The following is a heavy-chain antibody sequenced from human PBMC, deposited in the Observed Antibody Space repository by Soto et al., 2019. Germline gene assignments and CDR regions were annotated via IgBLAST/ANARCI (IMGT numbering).Heavy chain of an antibody. CDR2: ISYDGSNK. Sequence: GGSLRLSCAASGFTFSSYGMHWVRQAPGKGLEWVAVISYDGSNKYYADSVKGRFTISRDNSKNTLYLQMNSLRAEDTAVYYCAKTFADPENYYYYGMDVWGQGTTVTVS. V-gene: IGHV3-30*18. J-gene: IGHJ6*02. CDR1: GFTFSSYG. CDR3: AKTFADPENYYYYGMDV.